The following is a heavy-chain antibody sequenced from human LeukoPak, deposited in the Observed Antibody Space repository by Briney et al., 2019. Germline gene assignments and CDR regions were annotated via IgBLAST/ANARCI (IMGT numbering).Heavy chain of an antibody. CDR1: GFTFSTYS. CDR2: ISGSSIYI. CDR3: ARDNGSGSYYYYYYMDV. J-gene: IGHJ6*03. D-gene: IGHD3-10*01. Sequence: PGRSLRLSCAASGFTFSTYSMNWVRQAPGKGLEWVSSISGSSIYIYYADSVKGRFTISRDNAKNSLYLQMNSLRAEDTAVYYCARDNGSGSYYYYYYMDVWGKGTTVTVSS. V-gene: IGHV3-21*01.